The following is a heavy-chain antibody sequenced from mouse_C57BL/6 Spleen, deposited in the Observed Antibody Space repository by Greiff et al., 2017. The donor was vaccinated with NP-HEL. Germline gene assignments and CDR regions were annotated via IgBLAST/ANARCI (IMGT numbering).Heavy chain of an antibody. V-gene: IGHV5-17*01. J-gene: IGHJ2*01. CDR2: ISSGSSTI. D-gene: IGHD4-1*01. CDR1: GFTFSDYG. Sequence: EVQVVESGGGLVKPGGSLKLSCAASGFTFSDYGMHWVRQAPEKGLEWVAYISSGSSTIYYAETVKGRFTLSRDNAKNTLFLQMTSLRSEDTSMYYCARSLTAFDYWGQGTTLTVAS. CDR3: ARSLTAFDY.